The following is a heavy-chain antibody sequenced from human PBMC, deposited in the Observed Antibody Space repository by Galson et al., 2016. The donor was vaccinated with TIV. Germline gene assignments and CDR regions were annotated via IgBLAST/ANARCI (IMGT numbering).Heavy chain of an antibody. CDR3: ARGFNYGFDFYYGMDV. CDR2: INPYGDDT. CDR1: GYPFSAYY. J-gene: IGHJ6*02. Sequence: SVKVSCKASGYPFSAYYIHWVRQAPGQGLEWMGWINPYGDDTNDEQRFQGRVSMTSDTSINTAYMELSSLRSDDTAIFFCARGFNYGFDFYYGMDVWGQGTTVTVSS. D-gene: IGHD3-10*01. V-gene: IGHV1-2*02.